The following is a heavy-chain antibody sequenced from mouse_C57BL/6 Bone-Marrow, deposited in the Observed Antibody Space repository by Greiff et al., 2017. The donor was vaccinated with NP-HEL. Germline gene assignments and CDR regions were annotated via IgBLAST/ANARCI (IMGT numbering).Heavy chain of an antibody. J-gene: IGHJ3*01. CDR1: GYTFTSYW. V-gene: IGHV1-55*01. D-gene: IGHD1-1*01. CDR3: ARRGYYGSSYPAWFAY. Sequence: VQLQQPGAELVKPGASVKMSCKASGYTFTSYWITWVKQRPGQGLEWIGDIYPGSGGTNYNEKFKSKATLTVDTSSSTAYMQLSSLTSEDSAVYYCARRGYYGSSYPAWFAYWGQGTLVTVSA. CDR2: IYPGSGGT.